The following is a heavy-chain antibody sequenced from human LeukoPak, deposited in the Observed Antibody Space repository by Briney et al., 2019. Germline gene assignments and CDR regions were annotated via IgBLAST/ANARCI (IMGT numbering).Heavy chain of an antibody. J-gene: IGHJ5*01. CDR3: AKDASPYSNYAVRWFDS. CDR1: GFSFRTYN. Sequence: GGSLRLSCTASGFSFRTYNMAWVRQVPGKGLEWISAISGDAITTYYAVPVKGRFTISRDNFRNTLSLQMDSLRADDSAVYYCAKDASPYSNYAVRWFDSWGQGTLVTVSS. CDR2: ISGDAITT. D-gene: IGHD4/OR15-4a*01. V-gene: IGHV3-23*01.